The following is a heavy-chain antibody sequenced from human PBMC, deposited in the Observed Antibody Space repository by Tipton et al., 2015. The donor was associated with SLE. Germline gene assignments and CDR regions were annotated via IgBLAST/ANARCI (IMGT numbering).Heavy chain of an antibody. J-gene: IGHJ5*02. CDR2: IPQTGTT. Sequence: TLSLTCVVSGSSILSDHYWGWMRQPPGEGREWIGRIPQTGTTFYNPSLKSRVIISLDTSKNQFVLTLRSMTASDRGMYFCVTGEVVRHFGLWGQGTLVTVSS. CDR3: VTGEVVRHFGL. D-gene: IGHD2-15*01. CDR1: GSSILSDHY. V-gene: IGHV4-38-2*01.